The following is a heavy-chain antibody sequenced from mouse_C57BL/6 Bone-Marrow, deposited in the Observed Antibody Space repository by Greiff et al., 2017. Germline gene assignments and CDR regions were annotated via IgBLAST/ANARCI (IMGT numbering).Heavy chain of an antibody. J-gene: IGHJ1*03. CDR1: GYAFSSSW. CDR3: ARFYSYGSSTSGVPYWYFDV. V-gene: IGHV1-82*01. Sequence: QVQLQQSGPELVKPGASVKISCKASGYAFSSSWMNWVKQRPGKGLEWIGRIYPGDGDTNYNGKFKGKATLTADKSSSTAYMQLSSLTSEDSAVYFCARFYSYGSSTSGVPYWYFDVWGTGTTVTVSS. D-gene: IGHD1-1*01. CDR2: IYPGDGDT.